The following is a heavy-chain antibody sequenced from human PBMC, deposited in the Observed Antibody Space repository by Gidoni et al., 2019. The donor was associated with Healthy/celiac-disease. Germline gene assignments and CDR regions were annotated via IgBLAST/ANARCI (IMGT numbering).Heavy chain of an antibody. V-gene: IGHV3-74*01. D-gene: IGHD2-2*01. CDR3: ARADIVVVPAVTFYYYYYYMDV. CDR1: GFTLSSYW. J-gene: IGHJ6*03. Sequence: EVQLVESVGGLVQPGGSLSLSCAASGFTLSSYWMHWVRQAPGKGLGWVSRINSDGSITSYADSVKGRFTIYRDNAKNTLYLQMNSLRAEDTAVYYCARADIVVVPAVTFYYYYYYMDVWGKGTTVTVSS. CDR2: INSDGSIT.